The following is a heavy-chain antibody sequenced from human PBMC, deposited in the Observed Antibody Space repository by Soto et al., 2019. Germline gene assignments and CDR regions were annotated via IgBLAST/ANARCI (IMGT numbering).Heavy chain of an antibody. V-gene: IGHV3-23*01. Sequence: EVQLLESGGGLVQPGGSLRLSCAASGFTFSHYAMTWVRQAPGKGLEWVSTMTYSDDSIYYADSVKGRFTISRDNSKNTLYLQMNSLRAEDTAVYYCAKKLHYGSGTYYFYFDYWGQGTLVTVSS. CDR3: AKKLHYGSGTYYFYFDY. J-gene: IGHJ4*02. CDR2: MTYSDDSI. CDR1: GFTFSHYA. D-gene: IGHD3-10*01.